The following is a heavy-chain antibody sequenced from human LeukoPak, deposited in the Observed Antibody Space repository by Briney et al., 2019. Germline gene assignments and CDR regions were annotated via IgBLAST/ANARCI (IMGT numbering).Heavy chain of an antibody. CDR2: ISAYNANT. CDR1: GYTFTSYG. D-gene: IGHD5-24*01. Sequence: ASVKVSCKASGYTFTSYGISWVRQAPGQGLEWMGCISAYNANTNYAQKLQGRVTMTTDTSTSTAYMELRSLRSDDTAVYYCARVDGYNVLDDYWGQGTLVTVSS. J-gene: IGHJ4*02. CDR3: ARVDGYNVLDDY. V-gene: IGHV1-18*01.